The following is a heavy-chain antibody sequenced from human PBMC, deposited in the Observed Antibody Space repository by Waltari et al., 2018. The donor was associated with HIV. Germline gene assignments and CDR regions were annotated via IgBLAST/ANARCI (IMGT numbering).Heavy chain of an antibody. CDR3: ARGIVGAKEKNNGMDV. Sequence: QVQLQESGPRLVKPSQTLSLTCTFSGRSISSGSYYWRWIRQPAGKGLEWIGRIYTSGSTNYNASRNSRVTMSVDTSRNEFSLRLSSVTAADTGVYYCARGIVGAKEKNNGMDVWGQGTTVTVSS. CDR1: GRSISSGSYY. D-gene: IGHD1-26*01. V-gene: IGHV4-61*02. J-gene: IGHJ6*02. CDR2: IYTSGST.